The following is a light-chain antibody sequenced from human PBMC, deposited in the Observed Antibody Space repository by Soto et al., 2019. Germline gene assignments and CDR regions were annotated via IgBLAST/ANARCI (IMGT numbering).Light chain of an antibody. CDR1: QSVFSS. Sequence: IVLTQSPDTLSLSPGERATLSCRASQSVFSSLAWYQQKPGQAPRLLIYGASNRATGIPDRFSGSGSGTDFTLTISRLEPEDFAVYYCQQYGSSGTFGQGTKVDIK. V-gene: IGKV3-20*01. CDR3: QQYGSSGT. CDR2: GAS. J-gene: IGKJ1*01.